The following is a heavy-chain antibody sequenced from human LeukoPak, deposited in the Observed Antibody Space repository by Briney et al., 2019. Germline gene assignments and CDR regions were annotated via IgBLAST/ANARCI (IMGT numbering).Heavy chain of an antibody. CDR2: IYYSGST. CDR3: ARIAYPEQYFDL. D-gene: IGHD2-21*01. V-gene: IGHV4-39*01. Sequence: PSETLSLTCTVSGGSISSSSYYWGWIRQPPGKGLEWIGSIYYSGSTYYNPSLKSRVTISVDTSKNQFSLKLSSVTAADTAVYYCARIAYPEQYFDLWGRGTLVTVSS. J-gene: IGHJ2*01. CDR1: GGSISSSSYY.